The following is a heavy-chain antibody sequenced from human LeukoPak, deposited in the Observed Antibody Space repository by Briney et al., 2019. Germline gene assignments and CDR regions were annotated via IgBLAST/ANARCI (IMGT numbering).Heavy chain of an antibody. CDR2: IYSDNT. J-gene: IGHJ4*02. CDR1: GFTVSSNS. D-gene: IGHD3-3*01. V-gene: IGHV3-53*01. CDR3: ARDPMYYDFWSGYSGPFDY. Sequence: GGSLRLSCTVSGFTVSSNSMSWVRQAPGKGLEWVSFIYSDNTHYSDSVKGRFTISRDNSKNTLYLQMNSLRAEDTAVYYCARDPMYYDFWSGYSGPFDYWGQGTLVTVSS.